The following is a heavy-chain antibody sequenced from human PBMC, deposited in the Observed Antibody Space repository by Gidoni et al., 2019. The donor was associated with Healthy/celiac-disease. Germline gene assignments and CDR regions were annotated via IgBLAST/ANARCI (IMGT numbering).Heavy chain of an antibody. J-gene: IGHJ5*02. V-gene: IGHV2-5*01. CDR2: LYWNDDK. CDR1: GFSLTTSGVG. D-gene: IGHD6-13*01. CDR3: AHTGSSSWYGPNCFDP. Sequence: QITLNESGPTLVKPAQTLTLPCPFTGFSLTTSGVGVGWIRQPPGKSLEWLALLYWNDDKRYSPSLKSRRTITKDTAKNQVVLTMTNMDPVDTATYDCAHTGSSSWYGPNCFDPWGQGTLVTVSS.